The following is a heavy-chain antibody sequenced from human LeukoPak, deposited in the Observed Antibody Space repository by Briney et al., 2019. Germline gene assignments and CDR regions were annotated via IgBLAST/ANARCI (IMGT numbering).Heavy chain of an antibody. J-gene: IGHJ4*02. CDR1: GFTFNSYA. CDR3: AKTATGYSSGHYPGWPVDY. D-gene: IGHD6-19*01. Sequence: GGSLRLSCAASGFTFNSYAMYWVRQAPGKGLEWVSGIFGSGGSAHYANSVKGRFAISRDNSKDRVYLQMNSLRAEDTAVYYCAKTATGYSSGHYPGWPVDYWGQGTLVTVSS. V-gene: IGHV3-23*01. CDR2: IFGSGGSA.